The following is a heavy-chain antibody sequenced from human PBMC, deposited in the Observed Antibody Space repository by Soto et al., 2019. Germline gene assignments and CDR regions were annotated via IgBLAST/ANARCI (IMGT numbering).Heavy chain of an antibody. CDR1: GFTFSSYT. Sequence: VHLVESGGGLVKPGGSLRRSCAASGFTFSSYTMNWVRQTSGKGLEWVTSISSSGTYIYYADSVKGRFTISRDNAKNSLYLQMNSLRAEDTAVYYCARDGVTATDYWGQGTLVTVSS. CDR2: ISSSGTYI. D-gene: IGHD2-21*02. J-gene: IGHJ4*02. CDR3: ARDGVTATDY. V-gene: IGHV3-21*01.